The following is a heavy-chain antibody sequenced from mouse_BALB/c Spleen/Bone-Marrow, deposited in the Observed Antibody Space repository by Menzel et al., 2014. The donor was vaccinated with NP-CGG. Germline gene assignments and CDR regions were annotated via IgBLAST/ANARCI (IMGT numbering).Heavy chain of an antibody. Sequence: EVKLVESGGGLVQPGGSLRLSCATSGFTFTDYYMDWVRQPPGKALEWLGFIRNKANGYTTEYSASVKSRFTISRDNSQNILYLQINTLRADDSATYYCARDKGRVFFDYWGQGTTLTVSS. V-gene: IGHV7-3*02. CDR2: IRNKANGYTT. CDR3: ARDKGRVFFDY. CDR1: GFTFTDYY. J-gene: IGHJ2*01.